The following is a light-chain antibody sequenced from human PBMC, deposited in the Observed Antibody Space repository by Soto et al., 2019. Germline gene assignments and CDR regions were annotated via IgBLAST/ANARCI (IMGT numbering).Light chain of an antibody. Sequence: DIQMTHSPSTLSASVGDRVAITCRASQSISSWLAWYQQKPWKAPKLLIYDASSLESGVPSRFSGSGSGKALTLTTSSLQPEDFATYYFNQSYSTQLTFGYWTKV. CDR2: DAS. J-gene: IGKJ1*01. CDR1: QSISSW. CDR3: NQSYSTQLT. V-gene: IGKV1-5*01.